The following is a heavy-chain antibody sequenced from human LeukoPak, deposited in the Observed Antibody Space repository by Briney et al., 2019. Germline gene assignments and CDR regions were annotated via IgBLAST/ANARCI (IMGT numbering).Heavy chain of an antibody. Sequence: GGSLRLSCAASGFTFSSYGMHWGRQAPGKGLEWVAFIRYDGSNKYYADSVKGRFTISRDNSKNTLYLQMNSLRAEDTAVYYCAKDFAYNWNYWGQGTLVTVSS. CDR2: IRYDGSNK. CDR3: AKDFAYNWNY. CDR1: GFTFSSYG. D-gene: IGHD1-20*01. V-gene: IGHV3-30*02. J-gene: IGHJ4*02.